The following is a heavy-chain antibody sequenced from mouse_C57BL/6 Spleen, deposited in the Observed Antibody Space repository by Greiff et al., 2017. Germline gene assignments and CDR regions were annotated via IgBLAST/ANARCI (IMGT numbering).Heavy chain of an antibody. D-gene: IGHD1-1*01. CDR1: GYSITSGYY. J-gene: IGHJ2*01. CDR3: AREGTTVVDY. V-gene: IGHV3-6*01. CDR2: ISYDGSN. Sequence: EVKLLESGPGLVKPSQSLSLTCSVTGYSITSGYYWNWIRQFPGNKLEWMGYISYDGSNNYNPSLKNRISITRDTSKNQFFLKLNSVTTEDTATYYCAREGTTVVDYWGQGTTLTVSS.